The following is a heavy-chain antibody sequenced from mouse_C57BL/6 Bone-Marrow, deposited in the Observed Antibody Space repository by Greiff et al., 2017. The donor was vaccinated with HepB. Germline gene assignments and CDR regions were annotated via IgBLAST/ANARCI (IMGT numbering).Heavy chain of an antibody. CDR1: GFSFNTYA. Sequence: DVMLVESGGGLVQPKGSLKLSCAASGFSFNTYAMNWVRQAPGKGLEWVARIRSKSNNYATYYADSVKDRFTISRDDSESMLYLQMNNLKTEDTAMYYCVLVVATEHWYFDVWGTGTTVTVSS. J-gene: IGHJ1*03. CDR3: VLVVATEHWYFDV. CDR2: IRSKSNNYAT. V-gene: IGHV10-1*01. D-gene: IGHD1-1*01.